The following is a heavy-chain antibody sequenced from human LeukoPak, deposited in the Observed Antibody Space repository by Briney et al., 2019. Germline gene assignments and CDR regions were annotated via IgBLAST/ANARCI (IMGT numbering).Heavy chain of an antibody. Sequence: SETLSLTCAVYGGSFSGYYWSWIRQPPGKGLEWIGEINHSGSTNYNPSLKSRVTISVDTSKNQFSLKLSSVTAADTAVYYCARTNYGSGNYGYWGQGTLVTVSS. CDR2: INHSGST. CDR1: GGSFSGYY. D-gene: IGHD3-10*01. V-gene: IGHV4-34*01. CDR3: ARTNYGSGNYGY. J-gene: IGHJ4*02.